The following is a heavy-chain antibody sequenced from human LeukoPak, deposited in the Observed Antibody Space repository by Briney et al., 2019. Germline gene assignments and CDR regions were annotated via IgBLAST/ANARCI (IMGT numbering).Heavy chain of an antibody. CDR1: GGSISSYY. CDR2: IYYSGTT. Sequence: PSETLSLTCTVSGGSISSYYWSWIRQPPGKGLEWIGYIYYSGTTDYNPSLKSRVTIAVDTSKNQFSLKLSSVTAADTAVYYCARGVYIAAAQYGYWGQGTLVTVSS. V-gene: IGHV4-59*01. J-gene: IGHJ4*02. CDR3: ARGVYIAAAQYGY. D-gene: IGHD6-13*01.